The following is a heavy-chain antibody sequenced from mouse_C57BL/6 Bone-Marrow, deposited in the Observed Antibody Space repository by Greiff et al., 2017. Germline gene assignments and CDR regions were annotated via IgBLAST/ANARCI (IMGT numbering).Heavy chain of an antibody. CDR1: GYTFTSYW. J-gene: IGHJ2*01. CDR3: ARVEPGWLLPHYFDY. V-gene: IGHV1-64*01. Sequence: VQLQQPGAELVKPGASVKLSCKASGYTFTSYWMHWVKQRPGQGLEWIGMIHPNSGSTNYNEKFKSKATLTVDKSSSTAYMQLSSLTSEDSAVYYCARVEPGWLLPHYFDYWGQGTTLTVSS. CDR2: IHPNSGST. D-gene: IGHD2-3*01.